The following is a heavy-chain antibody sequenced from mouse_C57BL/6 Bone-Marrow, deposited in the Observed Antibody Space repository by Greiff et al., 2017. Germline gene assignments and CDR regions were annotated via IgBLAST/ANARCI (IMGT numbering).Heavy chain of an antibody. CDR3: TPTVVAPYYAMDY. J-gene: IGHJ4*01. V-gene: IGHV14-4*01. CDR2: IDPENGDT. D-gene: IGHD1-1*01. CDR1: GFNIKDAY. Sequence: VQLQQSGAELVRPGASVKLSCTASGFNIKDAYMHWVKQRPEQGLAWIGWIDPENGDTEYASKFQGKATITADTSSNTAYLQLSSLTSEDTAVYYCTPTVVAPYYAMDYWGQGTSVTVSS.